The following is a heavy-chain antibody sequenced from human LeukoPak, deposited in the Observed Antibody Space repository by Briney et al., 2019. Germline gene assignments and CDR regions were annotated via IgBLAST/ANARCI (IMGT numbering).Heavy chain of an antibody. CDR3: AKGSSGYFLDV. CDR2: ISNDGGGT. CDR1: GFIFKNYG. J-gene: IGHJ4*02. Sequence: GGSLRLSCAASGFIFKNYGLVWVRQAPGKGLEWVSAISNDGGGTTYADFVKGRFTISRDNSKNTLFLQMSSLRAEDTALYYCAKGSSGYFLDVWGQGTLVTVSS. V-gene: IGHV3-23*01. D-gene: IGHD3-22*01.